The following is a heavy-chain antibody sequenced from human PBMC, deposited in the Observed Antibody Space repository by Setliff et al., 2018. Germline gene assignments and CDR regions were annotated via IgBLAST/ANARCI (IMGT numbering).Heavy chain of an antibody. V-gene: IGHV4-4*07. CDR3: ARESRYYYDNLGTLDY. CDR2: IYTSGST. D-gene: IGHD3-22*01. CDR1: GGSINNYY. J-gene: IGHJ4*02. Sequence: SETLSLTCTVSGGSINNYYWTWTRQPAGKGLEWIGRIYTSGSTNYNPSLKSRVTMSVDTSKNQFSLKVSSVTAADTAVYYCARESRYYYDNLGTLDYWGQGTLVTVSS.